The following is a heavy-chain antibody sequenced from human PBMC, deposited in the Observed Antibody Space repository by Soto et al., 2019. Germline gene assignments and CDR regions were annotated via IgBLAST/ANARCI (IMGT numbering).Heavy chain of an antibody. CDR3: ARNFVDTAMPPDYYYGMDV. D-gene: IGHD5-18*01. CDR1: GGTFSSYA. V-gene: IGHV1-69*06. J-gene: IGHJ6*02. CDR2: IIPIFGTA. Sequence: SVRVSCKASGGTFSSYAISWVRQAPGQGLEWMGGIIPIFGTANYAQKFQGRVTITADKSTSTAYMELSSLRSEDTAVYYCARNFVDTAMPPDYYYGMDVWGQGTTVTVSS.